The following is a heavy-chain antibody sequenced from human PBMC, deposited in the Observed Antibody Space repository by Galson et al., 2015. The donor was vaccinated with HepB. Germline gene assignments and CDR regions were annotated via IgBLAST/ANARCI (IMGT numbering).Heavy chain of an antibody. V-gene: IGHV1-3*01. D-gene: IGHD5-12*01. CDR1: GYTFTNYA. CDR3: ARGRGYSDNDSPYYFYAMDI. J-gene: IGHJ6*02. CDR2: INAGNGNT. Sequence: SVKVSCKASGYTFTNYAIHWVRQAPGHRLEWMGWINAGNGNTRYSQRFQGRVTITRDTPASTGYLEVSSLRSEDTAVYYCARGRGYSDNDSPYYFYAMDIWGQGTTVTVS.